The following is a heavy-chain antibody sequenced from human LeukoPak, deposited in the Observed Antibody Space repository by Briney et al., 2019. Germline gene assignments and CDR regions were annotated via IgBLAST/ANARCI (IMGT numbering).Heavy chain of an antibody. V-gene: IGHV3-64*01. CDR1: GFTFSNYA. J-gene: IGHJ6*04. CDR2: ISANGGDT. Sequence: GGSQRLSCAASGFTFSNYAMHWGRQAPGKGLEYVSAISANGGDTYYASSVKGRFTISRDNYKNTLYLQMGSLRVEDMAVYYCARISRAERYGMDVWGESSTGPVSS. CDR3: ARISRAERYGMDV. D-gene: IGHD2-15*01.